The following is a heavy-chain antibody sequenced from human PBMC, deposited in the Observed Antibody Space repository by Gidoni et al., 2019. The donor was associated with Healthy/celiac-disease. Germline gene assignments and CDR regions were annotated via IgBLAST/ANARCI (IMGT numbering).Heavy chain of an antibody. J-gene: IGHJ6*02. CDR3: ARRGFLEWLLYHYYYGMDV. CDR1: GGSFSGYY. CDR2: INHSGST. Sequence: QVQLQQWGAGLLKPSETLSLTCAVYGGSFSGYYWSWIRQPPGKGLEWIGEINHSGSTNYNPSLKSRVTISVDTSKNQFSLKLSSVTAADTAVYYCARRGFLEWLLYHYYYGMDVWGQGTTVTVSS. V-gene: IGHV4-34*01. D-gene: IGHD3-3*01.